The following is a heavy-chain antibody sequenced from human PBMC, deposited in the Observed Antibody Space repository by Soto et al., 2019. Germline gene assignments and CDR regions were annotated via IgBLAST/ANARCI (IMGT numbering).Heavy chain of an antibody. V-gene: IGHV1-18*04. D-gene: IGHD2-15*01. Sequence: GASVKVSCKASGYTFTSYGISWVRQAPGQGLEWMGWISAYNGNTNYAQKLQGRVTMTTDTSTSTAYMELRSLRSDDTAVYYCARVRCSGGSCYRFADYWGQGTLVTVS. CDR2: ISAYNGNT. CDR1: GYTFTSYG. J-gene: IGHJ4*02. CDR3: ARVRCSGGSCYRFADY.